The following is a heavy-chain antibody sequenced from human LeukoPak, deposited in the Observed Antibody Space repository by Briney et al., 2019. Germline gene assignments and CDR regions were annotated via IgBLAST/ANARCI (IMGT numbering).Heavy chain of an antibody. CDR1: GGSISSGSYY. J-gene: IGHJ5*02. CDR2: IYTSGST. V-gene: IGHV4-61*02. Sequence: SQTLSLTCTVSGGSISSGSYYWRWIRQPAGKGLEWIGRIYTSGSTNYNPSLKSRVTISVDTSKNQFSLKLSSVTAADTAVYYGARDGFLESANWFDPWGQGTLVTVSS. D-gene: IGHD3-3*01. CDR3: ARDGFLESANWFDP.